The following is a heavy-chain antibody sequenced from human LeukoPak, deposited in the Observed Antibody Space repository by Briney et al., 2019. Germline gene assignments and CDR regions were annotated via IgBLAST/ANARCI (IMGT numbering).Heavy chain of an antibody. J-gene: IGHJ4*02. CDR2: RKEDGSEN. V-gene: IGHV3-7*01. Sequence: GSLRLSSAAAGFPFSRYWMTWVRPAPRKGMEWVANRKEDGSENSYGGSVKGRFAISRDNAKNSMYLQLNGLRAEDTAVYFCARQRYSDYWGQGTLVTVSS. CDR3: ARQRYSDY. D-gene: IGHD1-1*01. CDR1: GFPFSRYW.